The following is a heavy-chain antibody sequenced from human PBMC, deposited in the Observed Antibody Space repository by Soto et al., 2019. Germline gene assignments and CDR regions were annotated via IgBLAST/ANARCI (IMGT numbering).Heavy chain of an antibody. D-gene: IGHD3-10*01. CDR3: ARGIWFGELLWYYYYGMDV. CDR1: GYTFTSYA. CDR2: INAGNGNT. V-gene: IGHV1-3*01. Sequence: ASVKVSCKASGYTFTSYAMHWVRQAPGQRLEWMGWINAGNGNTKYSQKLQGRVTITRDTSASTAYMELSSLRSEDTAVYYCARGIWFGELLWYYYYGMDVWGQGTTVTVSS. J-gene: IGHJ6*02.